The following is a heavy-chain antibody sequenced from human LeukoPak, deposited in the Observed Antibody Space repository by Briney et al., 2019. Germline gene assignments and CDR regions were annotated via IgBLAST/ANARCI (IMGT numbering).Heavy chain of an antibody. CDR2: INHSGST. Sequence: SETLSLTCAAYGGSFSGYYWSWIRQPPGKGLEWIGEINHSGSTNYNPSLKSRVTISVDTSKNQFSLKLSSVTAADTAVYYCARGLTYYDILTGLVTGYGDLSFDYWGQGTLVTVSS. D-gene: IGHD3-9*01. CDR1: GGSFSGYY. CDR3: ARGLTYYDILTGLVTGYGDLSFDY. J-gene: IGHJ4*02. V-gene: IGHV4-34*01.